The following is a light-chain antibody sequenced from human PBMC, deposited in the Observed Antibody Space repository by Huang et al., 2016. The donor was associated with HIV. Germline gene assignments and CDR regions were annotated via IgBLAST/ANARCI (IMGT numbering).Light chain of an antibody. CDR1: QSVSTY. CDR2: DAS. J-gene: IGKJ4*01. Sequence: EIVLTQSPATLSLSPGDRATLSCRASQSVSTYLAWYRQKPGQAPRLLISDASNGATGIPARFSGSGSGTDFTLTISSLEPEDFAVYYCQQRSNLLTFGGGTKVEIK. V-gene: IGKV3-11*01. CDR3: QQRSNLLT.